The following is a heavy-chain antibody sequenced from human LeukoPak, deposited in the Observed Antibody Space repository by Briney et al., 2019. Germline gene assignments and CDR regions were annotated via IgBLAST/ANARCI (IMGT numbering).Heavy chain of an antibody. V-gene: IGHV4-61*02. CDR1: GGSISSGSYY. CDR3: ARTDYYFDY. D-gene: IGHD2-21*01. CDR2: IYTSGST. J-gene: IGHJ4*02. Sequence: SQTLSLTCTVSGGSISSGSYYWSWIRQPAGKGLEWIGRIYTSGSTNYNPSLKSRVTISVDTSKNQFSLKLGSVTAADTAVYYCARTDYYFDYWGQGTLVTVSS.